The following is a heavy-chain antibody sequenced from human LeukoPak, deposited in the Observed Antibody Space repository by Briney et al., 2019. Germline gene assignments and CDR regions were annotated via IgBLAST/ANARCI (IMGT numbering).Heavy chain of an antibody. Sequence: GGSLRLSCAASGFTFSSYGMHWVRQAPGKGLEWVAFIRYDGSNKYYADSVKGRFTISRDNSKNTLYLQMNSLRAEDTAAYYCAKGNGDYVIDYMDVWGKGTTVTISS. CDR3: AKGNGDYVIDYMDV. D-gene: IGHD4-17*01. CDR1: GFTFSSYG. J-gene: IGHJ6*03. V-gene: IGHV3-30*02. CDR2: IRYDGSNK.